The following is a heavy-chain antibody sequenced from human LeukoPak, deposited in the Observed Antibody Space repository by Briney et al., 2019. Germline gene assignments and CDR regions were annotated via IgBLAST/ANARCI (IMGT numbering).Heavy chain of an antibody. CDR3: AKIGYSGSSSVDY. CDR2: ISRSGSTK. Sequence: PGGSLRLSCAASGFTFSDYNMRWIRQAPGKGLEWVSSISRSGSTKYYADSVKGRFTISRDNSKNTLYLQMNGLRAEDTAVYYCAKIGYSGSSSVDYWGQGTLVTVSS. D-gene: IGHD1-26*01. CDR1: GFTFSDYN. J-gene: IGHJ4*02. V-gene: IGHV3-11*04.